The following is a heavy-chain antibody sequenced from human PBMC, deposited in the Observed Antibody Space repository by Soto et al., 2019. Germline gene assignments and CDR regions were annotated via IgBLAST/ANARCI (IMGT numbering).Heavy chain of an antibody. Sequence: PSETLSLTCTVSGGSVSSGSYYWSWIRQPPGKGLEWIGEINHSGSTNYNPSLKSRVTISVDTSKNQFSLKLSSVTAADTAVYYCARVRESTARIYYYYYYGMDVWGQGTTVTVSS. CDR3: ARVRESTARIYYYYYYGMDV. J-gene: IGHJ6*02. V-gene: IGHV4-39*07. CDR1: GGSVSSGSYY. CDR2: INHSGST. D-gene: IGHD2-21*02.